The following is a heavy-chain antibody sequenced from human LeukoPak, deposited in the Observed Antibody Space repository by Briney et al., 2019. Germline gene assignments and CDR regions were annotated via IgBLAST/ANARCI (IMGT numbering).Heavy chain of an antibody. V-gene: IGHV1-18*01. CDR3: ARDHGDFVGVKVGFDS. Sequence: ASVKVSWKASGYTFTNYAISWVLQAPGQGLEWVARISGYNGNTDYAQKVKDRVTVTADTSTAYLEMRGLTSDDTAVYYCARDHGDFVGVKVGFDSWGQGPLVTVSS. CDR1: GYTFTNYA. J-gene: IGHJ4*02. CDR2: ISGYNGNT. D-gene: IGHD4-17*01.